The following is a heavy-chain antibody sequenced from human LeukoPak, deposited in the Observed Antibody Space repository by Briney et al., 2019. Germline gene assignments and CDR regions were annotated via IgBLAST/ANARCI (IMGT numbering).Heavy chain of an antibody. D-gene: IGHD1-26*01. CDR3: ASRETFYFYYMDV. CDR2: IGHGGSI. V-gene: IGHV4-34*01. CDR1: GGSFNLYS. J-gene: IGHJ6*03. Sequence: SETLSLTCTFSGGSFNLYSWTWIRQPPGKGLEWIAEIGHGGSINVNPSLNSRVTVSLDTSKNQFSLSLSSVTAADTAVYYCASRETFYFYYMDVWGNGTTVTVSS.